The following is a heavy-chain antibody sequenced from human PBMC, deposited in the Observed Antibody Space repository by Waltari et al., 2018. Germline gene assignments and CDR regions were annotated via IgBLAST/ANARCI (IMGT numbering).Heavy chain of an antibody. D-gene: IGHD2-15*01. CDR3: ARDRGRGLYLDS. J-gene: IGHJ4*02. V-gene: IGHV4-4*02. CDR1: GDSMSSSNW. CDR2: SNRSGKT. Sequence: QLQESGPGLVKPSGTLSLTCTVSGDSMSSSNWWSWVRQSPETGLQWIGQSNRSGKTNDNPSLESRVTISMDTANNQYSLRVTSTTAADTAVYYCARDRGRGLYLDSWGQGTLVTVSP.